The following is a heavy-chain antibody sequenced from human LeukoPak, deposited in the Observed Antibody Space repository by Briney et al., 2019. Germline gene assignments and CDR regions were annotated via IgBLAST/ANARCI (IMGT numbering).Heavy chain of an antibody. V-gene: IGHV3-23*01. J-gene: IGHJ4*02. CDR2: ISGSGGST. Sequence: PGGSLRLSCAASGFTFSSYAMSWVRQAPGKGLEWVSTISGSGGSTYYADSVKGRFTISRDNSKNTLYLQMNSLRAEDTAVYYCAEGRGYCSGGSCYSDYWGQGTLVTVSS. D-gene: IGHD2-15*01. CDR1: GFTFSSYA. CDR3: AEGRGYCSGGSCYSDY.